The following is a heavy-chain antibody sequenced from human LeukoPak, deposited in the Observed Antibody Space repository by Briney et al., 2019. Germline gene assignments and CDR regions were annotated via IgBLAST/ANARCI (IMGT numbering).Heavy chain of an antibody. Sequence: SVKVSCKASGGTFSSYTISWVRQAPGQGLEWMGRIIPILGIANYAQKFQGRVTITADKSTSTAYMELSSLRSEDTAVYYCARGPVYCSSTSCREYFQHWGQGTLVTVSS. J-gene: IGHJ1*01. V-gene: IGHV1-69*02. CDR1: GGTFSSYT. CDR2: IIPILGIA. D-gene: IGHD2-2*01. CDR3: ARGPVYCSSTSCREYFQH.